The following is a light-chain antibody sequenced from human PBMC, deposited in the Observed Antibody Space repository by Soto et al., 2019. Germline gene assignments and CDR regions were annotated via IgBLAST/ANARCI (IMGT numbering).Light chain of an antibody. V-gene: IGKV1-39*01. J-gene: IGKJ5*01. CDR2: RAS. CDR3: QQSDSTPTT. CDR1: QTISSW. Sequence: DIQMTQKSSTESDSVEQRVNLNCXSSQTISSWLAWYQQKPGKAPNLLIFRASTLQSVVPSRFSGSGSGTDFTLSISGLQPEDSATYYCQQSDSTPTTFGQGTRLEI.